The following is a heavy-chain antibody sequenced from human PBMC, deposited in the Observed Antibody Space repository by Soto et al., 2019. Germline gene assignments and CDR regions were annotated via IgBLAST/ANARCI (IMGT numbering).Heavy chain of an antibody. CDR1: GGSISSYY. J-gene: IGHJ4*02. Sequence: SETLSLTCTVSGGSISSYYWSWIRQPPGKGLEWIGYIYYSGSTTYNPSLKTRVTISIDTSKNQFSLKLSSVTAADTAVYYCARTSITFGGVIVIPYNFDYWSQGTLVTVSS. V-gene: IGHV4-59*01. CDR2: IYYSGST. CDR3: ARTSITFGGVIVIPYNFDY. D-gene: IGHD3-16*02.